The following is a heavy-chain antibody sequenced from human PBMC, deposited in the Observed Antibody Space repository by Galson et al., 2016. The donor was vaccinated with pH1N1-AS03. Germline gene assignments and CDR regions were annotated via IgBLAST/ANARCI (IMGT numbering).Heavy chain of an antibody. V-gene: IGHV2-5*02. J-gene: IGHJ5*02. Sequence: PALVKPTQTLTLTCTFSGFSFTTSEVGVGWIRQPPGKALEWLALIWWDDDKRYSPFLKSRVTVTKDTSKNQVVLTMTNMDPVDTATYFCVHRMRQRRGWFGPWGQGTQVTVSS. CDR2: IWWDDDK. CDR3: VHRMRQRRGWFGP. D-gene: IGHD3-10*01. CDR1: GFSFTTSEVG.